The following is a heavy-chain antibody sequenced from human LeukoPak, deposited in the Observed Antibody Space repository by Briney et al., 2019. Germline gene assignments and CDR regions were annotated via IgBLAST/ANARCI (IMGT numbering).Heavy chain of an antibody. CDR3: AGHHPRNTVDF. CDR1: GGSISSYY. V-gene: IGHV4-59*08. Sequence: KPSETLSLTCTVSGGSISSYYWSWIRQPPGKGLEWIAYISDIGSINYNPSLKSRVTISLDTSKNQFSLKLSSVTAADTAVYCCAGHHPRNTVDFWGQGTLVTVPS. D-gene: IGHD2-8*02. CDR2: ISDIGSI. J-gene: IGHJ4*02.